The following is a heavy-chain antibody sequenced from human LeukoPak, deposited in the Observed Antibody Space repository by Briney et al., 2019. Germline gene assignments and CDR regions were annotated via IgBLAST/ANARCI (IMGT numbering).Heavy chain of an antibody. CDR3: ARTSGSYYFYYHYHYLDV. CDR1: GFTFSSYG. Sequence: GGSLRLSCAASGFTFSSYGMHWVRQAPGKGLEWVSFIRYDGSNKYYADSVKGRFTISRDNAKNTLYLQMNSLRAEDTAVYYCARTSGSYYFYYHYHYLDVWGKGTTVTVSS. J-gene: IGHJ6*03. CDR2: IRYDGSNK. D-gene: IGHD1-26*01. V-gene: IGHV3-30*02.